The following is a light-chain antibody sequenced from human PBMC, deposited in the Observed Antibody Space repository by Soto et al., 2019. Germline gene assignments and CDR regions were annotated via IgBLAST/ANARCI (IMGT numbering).Light chain of an antibody. CDR3: SSFTSRFTFV. J-gene: IGLJ1*01. Sequence: QSALTQPASVSGSPGQSIAISCTGTRRDVGAYNYVSWYQQHPGKAPKLMISEVTNRPSGVSDRFSGSKSGNTASLTISGLKAEDEADYYCSSFTSRFTFVFGTGTKVTVL. V-gene: IGLV2-14*01. CDR1: RRDVGAYNY. CDR2: EVT.